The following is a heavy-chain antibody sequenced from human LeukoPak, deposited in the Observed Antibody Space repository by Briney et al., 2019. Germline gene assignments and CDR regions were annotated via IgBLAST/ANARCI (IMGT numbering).Heavy chain of an antibody. CDR3: AGYYNVAFGY. J-gene: IGHJ4*02. D-gene: IGHD3-10*01. CDR1: VGSISRISYY. Sequence: SETLSLTCTFSVGSISRISYYWAWIRQPPGEGLEWIGSIYYSGSTYYKPSLKSRVTISVDTSKNQFSLQLSSVSAADTAVYYCAGYYNVAFGYWGQGTLVIVSS. V-gene: IGHV4-39*01. CDR2: IYYSGST.